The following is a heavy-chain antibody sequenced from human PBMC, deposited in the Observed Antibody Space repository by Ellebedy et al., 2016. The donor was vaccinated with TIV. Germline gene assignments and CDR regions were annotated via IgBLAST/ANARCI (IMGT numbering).Heavy chain of an antibody. Sequence: AASVKVSCKVSGYTLTRLSMHWVRQAPGRGLEWMGGFDPEDGETIYAQKFQGRVTMTEDTSTDTAYMELSSLRSEDTAVYYCATESLRSNNDAFDIWGQGTMVTVSS. CDR2: FDPEDGET. CDR3: ATESLRSNNDAFDI. J-gene: IGHJ3*02. D-gene: IGHD4-17*01. V-gene: IGHV1-24*01. CDR1: GYTLTRLS.